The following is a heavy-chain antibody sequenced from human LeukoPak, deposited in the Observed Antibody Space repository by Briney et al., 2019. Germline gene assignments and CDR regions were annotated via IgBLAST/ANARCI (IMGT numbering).Heavy chain of an antibody. CDR1: GGTSSSYA. CDR2: IIPILGIA. V-gene: IGHV1-69*04. J-gene: IGHJ4*02. CDR3: ARDWWEYYYDSSGFPDY. D-gene: IGHD3-22*01. Sequence: GASVKVSCKASGGTSSSYAISWVRQAPGQGLEWMGRIIPILGIANYAQKFQGRVTITADKSTSTAYMELSSLRSEDTAVYYCARDWWEYYYDSSGFPDYWGQGTLVTVSS.